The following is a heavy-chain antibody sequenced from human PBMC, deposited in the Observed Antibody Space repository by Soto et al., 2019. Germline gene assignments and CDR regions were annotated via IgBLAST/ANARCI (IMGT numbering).Heavy chain of an antibody. D-gene: IGHD1-1*01. V-gene: IGHV2-5*02. J-gene: IGHJ5*02. CDR3: AHTTGSTTFQNPHTWFDP. Sequence: SGPTLVNPTQTLTLTCTFSGFSLSTSGVGVGWIRQPPGKALELLALIYWDDDKRYSPPLKSRLTITKDTSKNQVVLTMTNMDPVETATHYCAHTTGSTTFQNPHTWFDPCGNGTQGTVSS. CDR1: GFSLSTSGVG. CDR2: IYWDDDK.